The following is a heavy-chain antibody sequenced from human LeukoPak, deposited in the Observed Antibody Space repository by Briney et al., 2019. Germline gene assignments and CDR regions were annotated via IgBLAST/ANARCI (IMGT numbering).Heavy chain of an antibody. CDR3: ARTPGYSYGYPDY. CDR1: GYSISSGFY. V-gene: IGHV4-38-2*02. J-gene: IGHJ4*02. CDR2: IHRGGST. Sequence: SETLSLTCTVSGYSISSGFYWGWIRQPPGKGLEWIGTIHRGGSTNYNPSLKSRVTISVDTSKNQFSLKLSSVTAADTAVYYCARTPGYSYGYPDYWGQGTLVTVSS. D-gene: IGHD5-18*01.